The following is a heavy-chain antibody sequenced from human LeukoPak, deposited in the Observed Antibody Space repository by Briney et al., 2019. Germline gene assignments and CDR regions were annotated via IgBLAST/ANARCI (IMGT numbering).Heavy chain of an antibody. CDR3: ARDKLVGYYYGMDV. CDR1: GGSVSSGSYY. V-gene: IGHV4-61*01. CDR2: IYYSGST. Sequence: PSETLSLTCIVSGGSVSSGSYYWSWIRQPPGKGLEWIGYIYYSGSTNYNPSLKSRVTISVDTSKNQFSLKLSSVTAADTAMYYCARDKLVGYYYGMDVWGQGTTVTVSS. J-gene: IGHJ6*02. D-gene: IGHD2-2*01.